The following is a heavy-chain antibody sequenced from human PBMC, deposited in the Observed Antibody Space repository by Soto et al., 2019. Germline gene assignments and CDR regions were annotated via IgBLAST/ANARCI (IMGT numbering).Heavy chain of an antibody. D-gene: IGHD2-2*01. CDR3: ARYIPGVRYYGMDV. V-gene: IGHV3-33*01. CDR1: GFTFSSYG. J-gene: IGHJ6*02. CDR2: IGEGGSNK. Sequence: PGGSLRLSCAASGFTFSSYGMHWVRQAPGKGLEWVSVIGEGGSNKYYADSVKGRFTISRDNSGNTLFLEMYSLRAEDTAVYYCARYIPGVRYYGMDVWGQGTTVTVSS.